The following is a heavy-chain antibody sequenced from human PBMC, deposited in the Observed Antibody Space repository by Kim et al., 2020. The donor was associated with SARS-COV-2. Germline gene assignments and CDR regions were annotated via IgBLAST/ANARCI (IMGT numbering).Heavy chain of an antibody. CDR2: IYHSGST. CDR3: ARHLHGDVGDRLYWFF. V-gene: IGHV4-39*01. CDR1: GGSVSSSTNY. D-gene: IGHD4-17*01. J-gene: IGHJ2*01. Sequence: SETLSLTCTVSGGSVSSSTNYWGWIRQPPGKGLEWIRSIYHSGSTFYNPSLKRPATISVDASKTQFSLNMHSVTAADTAVYCCARHLHGDVGDRLYWFF.